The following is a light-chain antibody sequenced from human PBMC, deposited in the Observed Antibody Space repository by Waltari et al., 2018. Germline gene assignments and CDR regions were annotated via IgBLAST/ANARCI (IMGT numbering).Light chain of an antibody. CDR3: QQYNNWPPT. Sequence: PATLSVSPGERATLSCRASQSVSSNLAWYQQKPGQAPRLLIYGASTRATGIPARFSGSGSGTEFTLTISSLQSEDFAVYYCQQYNNWPPTFGQGTKVEIK. CDR2: GAS. V-gene: IGKV3-15*01. CDR1: QSVSSN. J-gene: IGKJ1*01.